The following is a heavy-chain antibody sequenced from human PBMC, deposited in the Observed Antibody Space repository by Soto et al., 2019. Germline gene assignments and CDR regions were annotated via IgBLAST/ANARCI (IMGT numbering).Heavy chain of an antibody. D-gene: IGHD6-6*01. CDR2: IYYSGST. CDR3: ARDCTGSSSTRFVPYYYYGMDV. V-gene: IGHV4-31*03. Sequence: SETXSLTCTVSGGSISSGGYYWSWIRQHPGKGLEWIGYIYYSGSTYYNPSLKSRVTISVDTSKNQFSLKLSSVTAADTAVYYCARDCTGSSSTRFVPYYYYGMDVWGQGTTVTVSS. CDR1: GGSISSGGYY. J-gene: IGHJ6*02.